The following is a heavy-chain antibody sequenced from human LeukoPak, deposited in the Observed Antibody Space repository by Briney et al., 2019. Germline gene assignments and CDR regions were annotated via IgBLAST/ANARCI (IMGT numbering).Heavy chain of an antibody. J-gene: IGHJ4*02. D-gene: IGHD3-10*01. V-gene: IGHV3-21*01. CDR2: ISSSSSYI. CDR1: GFTFSSYS. CDR3: ARDRMVRFSVTGNPIDY. Sequence: PGGSLRLSCAASGFTFSSYSMNWVRQAPGKGLEWVSSISSSSSYIYYADSVKGRFTISRDNAKNSLYLQMNSLRAEDTAVYYCARDRMVRFSVTGNPIDYWGQGTLVTVSS.